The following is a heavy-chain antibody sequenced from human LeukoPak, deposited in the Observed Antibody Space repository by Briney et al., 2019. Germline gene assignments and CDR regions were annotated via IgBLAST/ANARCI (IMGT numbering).Heavy chain of an antibody. CDR3: ARAEGYDSTWFDP. CDR1: GGSISSGGYY. V-gene: IGHV4-31*03. Sequence: PSQTLSLTYTVSGGSISSGGYYWSWIRQHPGKGLEWIGYIYYSGSTYYNPSLKSRVTISVDTSKNQFSLKLSSVTAADTAVYYCARAEGYDSTWFDPWGQGTLVTVSS. D-gene: IGHD3-22*01. CDR2: IYYSGST. J-gene: IGHJ5*02.